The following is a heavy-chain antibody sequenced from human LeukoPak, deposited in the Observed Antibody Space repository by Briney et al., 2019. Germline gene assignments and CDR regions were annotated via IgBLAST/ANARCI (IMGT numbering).Heavy chain of an antibody. J-gene: IGHJ6*03. CDR3: ARGPSGYYMDV. Sequence: SETLSLTCAVYGGSFSGYYWSWIRQPPGKGLEWTGEINHSGSTNYNPSLKSRVTISVDTSKNQFSLKLSSVTAADTAVYCCARGPSGYYMDVWGKGTTVTVSS. CDR2: INHSGST. CDR1: GGSFSGYY. V-gene: IGHV4-34*01. D-gene: IGHD3-10*01.